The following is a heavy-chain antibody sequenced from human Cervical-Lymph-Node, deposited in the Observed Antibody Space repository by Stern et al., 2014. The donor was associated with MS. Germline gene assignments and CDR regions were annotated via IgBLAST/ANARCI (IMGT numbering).Heavy chain of an antibody. CDR3: ARVGIVGARGMDV. J-gene: IGHJ6*02. CDR2: SSPSAGRT. CDR1: GFAFNVYY. Sequence: QMQLVQSGAEVKKPGASVKISCTASGFAFNVYYIHWARQAPGQGLEWMGMSSPSAGRTTYSPKFQGRITVTRDTSTTTVFMELSSLTSADTAVYYCARVGIVGARGMDVWGQGTTVTVSS. D-gene: IGHD1-26*01. V-gene: IGHV1-46*02.